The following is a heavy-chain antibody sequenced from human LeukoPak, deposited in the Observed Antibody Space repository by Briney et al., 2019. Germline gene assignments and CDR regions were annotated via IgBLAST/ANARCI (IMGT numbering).Heavy chain of an antibody. CDR3: ARAVGYGSGSYSPYYYYGMDV. D-gene: IGHD3-10*01. J-gene: IGHJ6*02. V-gene: IGHV1-2*02. CDR2: INPNSGGT. CDR1: GYTFTGYY. Sequence: ASVKVSCEASGYTFTGYYMHWVRQAPGQGLEWMGWINPNSGGTNYAQKFQGRVTMTRDTSISTAYMELSRLRSDDTAVYYCARAVGYGSGSYSPYYYYGMDVWGQGTTVTVSS.